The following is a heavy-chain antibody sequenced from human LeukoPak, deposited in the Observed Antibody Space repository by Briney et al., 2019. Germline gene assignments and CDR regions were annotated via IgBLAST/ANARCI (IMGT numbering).Heavy chain of an antibody. CDR3: ARYRITAAGQRLDF. V-gene: IGHV3-11*01. D-gene: IGHD6-13*01. J-gene: IGHJ4*02. CDR2: ISYSGNTL. CDR1: GFTFRDYY. Sequence: PGGSLRLSCAVSGFTFRDYYMSWIRQAPGKGLEWISDISYSGNTLYYAESVKGRFTSSRDNANNSLFLDMTRLRDDDTAIYFCARYRITAAGQRLDFWGQGSLVTVSS.